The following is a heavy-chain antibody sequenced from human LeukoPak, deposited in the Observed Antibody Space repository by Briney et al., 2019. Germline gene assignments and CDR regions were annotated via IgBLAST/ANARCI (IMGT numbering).Heavy chain of an antibody. Sequence: ASVKVSCTASGYTFTGYCMHWVRQAPGQGLEWMGWINPNSGGTNYAQKFQGRVTMTRDTSISTAYMELSRLRSDDTAVYYCARDRNDLTNWFDPWGQGTLVTVSS. J-gene: IGHJ5*02. D-gene: IGHD2-21*02. CDR2: INPNSGGT. CDR3: ARDRNDLTNWFDP. V-gene: IGHV1-2*02. CDR1: GYTFTGYC.